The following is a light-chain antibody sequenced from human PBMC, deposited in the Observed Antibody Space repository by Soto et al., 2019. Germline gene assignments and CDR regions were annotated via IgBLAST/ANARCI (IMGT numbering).Light chain of an antibody. CDR2: AAS. Sequence: DIQMTQSPSSVSASVGDRVTITCRASQGINNWLAWYQQKPGKAPKLLIYAASTLQSGVPSRFSGSGSGTDYTLTINSLQPEDFATYYCQQAASVPLTLGQGTNVDIK. CDR3: QQAASVPLT. CDR1: QGINNW. J-gene: IGKJ1*01. V-gene: IGKV1-12*01.